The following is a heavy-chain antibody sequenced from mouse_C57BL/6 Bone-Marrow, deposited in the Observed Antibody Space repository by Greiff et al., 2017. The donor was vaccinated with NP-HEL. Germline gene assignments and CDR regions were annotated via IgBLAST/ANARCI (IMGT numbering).Heavy chain of an antibody. V-gene: IGHV1-81*01. J-gene: IGHJ3*01. CDR3: ASENYGSSPFAY. Sequence: VQRVESGAELARPGASVKLSCKASGYTFTSYGISCVKQRTGQGLEWIGEIYPRSGNTYYNEKFKGKATLTADKSSSTAYMELRSLTSEDSAVYFCASENYGSSPFAYWGQGTLVTVSA. D-gene: IGHD1-1*01. CDR1: GYTFTSYG. CDR2: IYPRSGNT.